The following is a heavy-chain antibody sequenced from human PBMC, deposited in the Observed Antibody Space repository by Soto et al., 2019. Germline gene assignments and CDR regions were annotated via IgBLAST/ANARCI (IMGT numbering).Heavy chain of an antibody. Sequence: SETLSLTCTVSGGSISSSSYYWGWIRHLPGKGLEWVGYIYYSGSTSYNPSLRRRVIMSVDTSKRQFSLQLKSVTAADTAIYYCARTVLGPDILADQFVDYYYYMDVWGQGTTVTVSS. V-gene: IGHV4-61*05. CDR3: ARTVLGPDILADQFVDYYYYMDV. D-gene: IGHD3-9*01. CDR1: GGSISSSSYY. J-gene: IGHJ6*03. CDR2: IYYSGST.